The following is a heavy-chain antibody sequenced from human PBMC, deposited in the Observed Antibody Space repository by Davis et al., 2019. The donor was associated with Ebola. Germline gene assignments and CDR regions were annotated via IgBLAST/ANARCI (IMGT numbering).Heavy chain of an antibody. Sequence: KVSCKDSGNSFASHWIGWVRQMPGKGLEWMGIIYTGDSDTRYSPSFQGQVTISADKSISTAYLQWSSLKASDTAMYYCARLYGSGSYYERAFDYWGQGTLVTVSS. CDR2: IYTGDSDT. D-gene: IGHD3-10*01. CDR1: GNSFASHW. J-gene: IGHJ4*02. V-gene: IGHV5-51*01. CDR3: ARLYGSGSYYERAFDY.